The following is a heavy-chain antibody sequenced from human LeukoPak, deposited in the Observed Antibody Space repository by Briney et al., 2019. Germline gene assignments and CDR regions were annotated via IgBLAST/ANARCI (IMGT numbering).Heavy chain of an antibody. J-gene: IGHJ4*02. CDR3: AESSGGDYYFDY. CDR2: IIPIFGTA. D-gene: IGHD1-14*01. V-gene: IGHV1-69*05. CDR1: GGTFSSYA. Sequence: SVKVSCKASGGTFSSYAISWVRQAPGQGLEWMGRIIPIFGTANYAQKFQGRVTITTDESTSTAYMELSSLRSEDTAVYHCAESSGGDYYFDYWGQGTLVTVSS.